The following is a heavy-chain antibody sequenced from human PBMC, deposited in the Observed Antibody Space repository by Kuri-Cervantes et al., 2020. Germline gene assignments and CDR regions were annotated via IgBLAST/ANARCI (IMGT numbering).Heavy chain of an antibody. CDR3: ARARGESDAFDI. CDR2: MHYSGVT. D-gene: IGHD3-16*01. V-gene: IGHV4-61*01. J-gene: IGHJ3*02. Sequence: SETLSLTCTVSGDSVTRGSYYWSWVRQPPGKGLEWIAYMHYSGVTNYNPSLKSRVTISVDTSKNQFSLKLSSVTAADTAVYYCARARGESDAFDIWGQGTMVTVSS. CDR1: GDSVTRGSYY.